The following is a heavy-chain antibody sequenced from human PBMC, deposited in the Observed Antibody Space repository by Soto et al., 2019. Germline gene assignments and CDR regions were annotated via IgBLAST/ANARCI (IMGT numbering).Heavy chain of an antibody. D-gene: IGHD2-15*01. CDR1: GYSFTDYH. V-gene: IGHV1-2*04. CDR2: INPKSGGT. CDR3: ASEDCRNTNCLKGFDY. J-gene: IGHJ4*02. Sequence: QVQLVQSGAEVKKPGASVKVSCKASGYSFTDYHIHWVRQAPGQGLEWLGRINPKSGGTSTAQKFQGWVTMTTDTSISTASMELTRLTSDDTAIYYCASEDCRNTNCLKGFDYWGQGTLVTVSS.